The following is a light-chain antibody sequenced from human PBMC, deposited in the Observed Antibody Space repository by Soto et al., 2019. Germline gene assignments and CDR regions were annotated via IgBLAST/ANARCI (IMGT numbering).Light chain of an antibody. CDR2: GAS. Sequence: EIVLTQSPGTLSLSPGERATLSCRASQSVSSSYLAWYQPKPGQAPRLLIYGASSRATGIPDRFSGSGSGTDFTHTISRLEPEDFAVYYCQQYGSSPLTFGGGTKVKIK. CDR3: QQYGSSPLT. CDR1: QSVSSSY. J-gene: IGKJ4*01. V-gene: IGKV3-20*01.